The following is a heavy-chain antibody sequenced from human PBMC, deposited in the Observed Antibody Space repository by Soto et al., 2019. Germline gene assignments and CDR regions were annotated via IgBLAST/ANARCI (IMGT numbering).Heavy chain of an antibody. V-gene: IGHV3-23*01. CDR3: AKAATVVTLYYFDY. CDR2: ITDSGGST. Sequence: LSLSCAASGFTFNNYGMSWVRQAPGKGLEWVSAITDSGGSTYYADSVKGRFTISRDNSKNTVYLQMNSLRAEDTAVYYCAKAATVVTLYYFDYWGQGTLVTVSS. J-gene: IGHJ4*02. CDR1: GFTFNNYG. D-gene: IGHD4-17*01.